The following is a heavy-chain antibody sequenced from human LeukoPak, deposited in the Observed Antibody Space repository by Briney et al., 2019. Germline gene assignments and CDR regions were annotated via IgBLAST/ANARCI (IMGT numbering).Heavy chain of an antibody. CDR1: GFTFSSYA. V-gene: IGHV3-23*01. J-gene: IGHJ4*02. CDR2: ISGSGGST. CDR3: ARDRATYYDYVWGSSPSAYFDY. D-gene: IGHD3-16*01. Sequence: GGSLRLSCAASGFTFSSYAMSWVRQAPGKGLEWVSAISGSGGSTYYADSVKGRFTISRDNAKNSLYLQMDSLRAEDTAVYYCARDRATYYDYVWGSSPSAYFDYWGQGTLVTVSS.